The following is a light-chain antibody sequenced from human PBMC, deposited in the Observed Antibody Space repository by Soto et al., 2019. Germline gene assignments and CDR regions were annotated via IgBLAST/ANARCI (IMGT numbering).Light chain of an antibody. J-gene: IGKJ1*01. CDR2: DAS. CDR3: QQSYSTPRT. Sequence: EIVLTQSPGTLSLSPGERATLSCRASQSVSSSYLAWYQQKPGPAPRLLIYDASNRATGIPARFSGSGSGTDFTLTISSLQPEDFATYYCQQSYSTPRTFGQGTKVDIK. CDR1: QSVSSSY. V-gene: IGKV3D-20*02.